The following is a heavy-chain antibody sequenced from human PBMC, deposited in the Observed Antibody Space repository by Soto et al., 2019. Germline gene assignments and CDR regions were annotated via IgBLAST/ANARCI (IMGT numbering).Heavy chain of an antibody. J-gene: IGHJ4*02. Sequence: GASVKVSCKASGGTFSSYAISWVRQAPGQGLEWMGGIIPIFGTANYAQKFQGRVTITADESTSTAYMELSSLRSEDTAVYYCARTPERMVRGAYWDDYFDYWGQGTLVTVSS. CDR3: ARTPERMVRGAYWDDYFDY. V-gene: IGHV1-69*13. D-gene: IGHD3-10*01. CDR2: IIPIFGTA. CDR1: GGTFSSYA.